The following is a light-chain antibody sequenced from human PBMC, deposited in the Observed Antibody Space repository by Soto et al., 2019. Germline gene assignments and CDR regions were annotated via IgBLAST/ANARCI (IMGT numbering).Light chain of an antibody. V-gene: IGKV1-5*03. Sequence: DIPMTQSPSTLSASVGDRVTITCRASQSISSWLAWYQQKPGRAPKLLIYKASTLESGVPSRFSGSGSGAEFTLTISSLQPDDFAVYYCQQYSSYLWTFGQGTKVEIK. CDR3: QQYSSYLWT. J-gene: IGKJ1*01. CDR1: QSISSW. CDR2: KAS.